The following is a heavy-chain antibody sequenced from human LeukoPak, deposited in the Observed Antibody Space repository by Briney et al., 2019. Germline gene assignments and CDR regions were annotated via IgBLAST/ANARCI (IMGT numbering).Heavy chain of an antibody. CDR1: GASISSSSYY. CDR3: ARRSHNSSWFFDF. Sequence: PSETLSLTYTVSGASISSSSYYWGWIRQPPGKGLEWIGGIYYSGSTYNNPSLKSRVTISVDTSRNQFSLKLSSVTAADTAVYYCARRSHNSSWFFDFWGQGTLVTVSS. D-gene: IGHD6-13*01. V-gene: IGHV4-39*01. J-gene: IGHJ4*02. CDR2: IYYSGST.